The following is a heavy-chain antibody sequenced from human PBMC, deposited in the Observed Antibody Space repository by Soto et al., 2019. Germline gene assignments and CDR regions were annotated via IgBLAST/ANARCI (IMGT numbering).Heavy chain of an antibody. D-gene: IGHD5-18*01. CDR3: ARARGQLWSVVFDY. Sequence: QLQLQESGSGLVKPSQTLSLTCAVSGGSLTSAGYSWSWIRQPPGKGLEWLGFIYYTGATYYNPSLNSRVTISVDTSKNQFSLKMNSLTAADTAMYYCARARGQLWSVVFDYWGQGIPVSVSS. V-gene: IGHV4-30-2*01. CDR1: GGSLTSAGYS. CDR2: IYYTGAT. J-gene: IGHJ4*02.